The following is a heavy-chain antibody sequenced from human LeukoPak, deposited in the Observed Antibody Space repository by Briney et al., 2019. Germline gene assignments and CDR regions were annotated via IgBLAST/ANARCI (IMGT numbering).Heavy chain of an antibody. CDR3: ARQGYTASYYFLDF. V-gene: IGHV4-4*07. CDR2: IYATGST. J-gene: IGHJ4*02. CDR1: GDFIRSYW. Sequence: SETLSLTCDVSGDFIRSYWWGWVRQPAGKGLEWIGRIYATGSTKFNPALKRRLTMLMETSTNQFSLKLSLKLTSVTPADTAVYFCARQGYTASYYFLDFWSQGTLVTVSP. D-gene: IGHD1-26*01.